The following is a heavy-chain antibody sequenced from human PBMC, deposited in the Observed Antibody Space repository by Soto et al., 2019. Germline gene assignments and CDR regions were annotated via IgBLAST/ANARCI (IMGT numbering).Heavy chain of an antibody. Sequence: PGESLKISCKGSGYSFTIYWISWVRQMPGKGLEWMGRIDPSDSYTNYSPSFQGHVTISADKSISTAYLQWSSLKASDTAMYYCARRLYCSGGSCYHGMDVWGQGTTVTVSS. CDR2: IDPSDSYT. J-gene: IGHJ6*02. CDR1: GYSFTIYW. CDR3: ARRLYCSGGSCYHGMDV. V-gene: IGHV5-10-1*01. D-gene: IGHD2-15*01.